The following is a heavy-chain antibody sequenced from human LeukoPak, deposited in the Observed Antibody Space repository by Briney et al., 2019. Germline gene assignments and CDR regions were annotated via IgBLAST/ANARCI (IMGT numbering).Heavy chain of an antibody. V-gene: IGHV3-23*01. D-gene: IGHD1-26*01. CDR3: ARDQYSGSYGYFDY. CDR2: ISGSGGST. J-gene: IGHJ4*02. Sequence: GGSLRLSCAASGFTFSSYAMSWVRQAPGKGLEWVSAISGSGGSTYYADSVKGRFTISRDNSKNTLYLQMNSLRAEDTAMYYCARDQYSGSYGYFDYWGQGTLVTVSS. CDR1: GFTFSSYA.